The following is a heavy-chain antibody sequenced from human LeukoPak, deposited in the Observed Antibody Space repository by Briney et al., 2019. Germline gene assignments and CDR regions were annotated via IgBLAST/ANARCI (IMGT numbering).Heavy chain of an antibody. V-gene: IGHV4-59*01. CDR3: ARERVEYSSGSNWFDP. Sequence: SETLSLTCTVSGGSISSYYWSWIRQPPGKGLEWIGYIYYSGSTNYNPPHKSRVTISVDTSKNQFSLKLSSVTAADTAVYYCARERVEYSSGSNWFDPWGQGTLVTVSS. D-gene: IGHD3-10*01. J-gene: IGHJ5*02. CDR2: IYYSGST. CDR1: GGSISSYY.